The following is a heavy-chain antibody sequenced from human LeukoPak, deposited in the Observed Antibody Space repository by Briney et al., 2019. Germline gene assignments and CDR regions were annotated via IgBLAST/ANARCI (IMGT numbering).Heavy chain of an antibody. V-gene: IGHV4-34*01. J-gene: IGHJ4*02. CDR1: GTSFTSYY. Sequence: SETLSLTCGVSGTSFTSYYWSWIRQTPGKGLEWIGEVNHSGYTNMNPSLKSRVTISVDTSKNQFSLMMTSVTAADTAVYFCARMTTGRDYWGQGILVTVSS. CDR2: VNHSGYT. CDR3: ARMTTGRDY. D-gene: IGHD4-17*01.